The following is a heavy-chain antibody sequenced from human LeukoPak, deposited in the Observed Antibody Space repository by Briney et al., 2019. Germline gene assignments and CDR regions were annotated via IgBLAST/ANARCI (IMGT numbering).Heavy chain of an antibody. CDR2: IYYSGST. J-gene: IGHJ6*02. CDR1: GGSISSYY. V-gene: IGHV4-59*01. Sequence: PPETLSLTCTVSGGSISSYYWSWIRQPPGKGLEWIGYIYYSGSTNYNPSLKSRVTIPVDTSKNQFSLKLSSVTAADTAVYYCARDLGAYYGMDVWGQGTTVTVSS. CDR3: ARDLGAYYGMDV.